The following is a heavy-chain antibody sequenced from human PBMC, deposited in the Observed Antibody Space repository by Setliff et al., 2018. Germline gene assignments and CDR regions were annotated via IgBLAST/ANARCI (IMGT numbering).Heavy chain of an antibody. CDR2: IYAGDSAT. CDR1: GYSFTSYS. J-gene: IGHJ3*02. CDR3: ARPRYSSTWYEVGAFDI. Sequence: GESLKISCKASGYSFTSYSIGWVRQMPGKGLEWMGIIYAGDSATRYSPSFQGQVTISADKSISTAYLQWCSLKASDTAMYYCARPRYSSTWYEVGAFDIWGQGAMVTVSS. V-gene: IGHV5-51*01. D-gene: IGHD6-13*01.